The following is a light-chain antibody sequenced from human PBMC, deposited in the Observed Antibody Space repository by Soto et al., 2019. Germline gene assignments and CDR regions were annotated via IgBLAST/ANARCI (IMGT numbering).Light chain of an antibody. J-gene: IGKJ1*01. CDR2: GAS. V-gene: IGKV3-15*01. Sequence: MTLSPATVSLSPRESATLSCRASQSVSNNLAWYQQKPGQTPRLLIYGASTRATGFPARFSGSGSGTEFTLTISSLQPDDFATYCCPQYNSYSRTFGQGGKVDIK. CDR1: QSVSNN. CDR3: PQYNSYSRT.